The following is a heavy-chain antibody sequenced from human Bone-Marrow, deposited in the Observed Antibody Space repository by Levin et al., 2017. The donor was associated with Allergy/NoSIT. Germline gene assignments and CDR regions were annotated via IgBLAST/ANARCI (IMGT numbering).Heavy chain of an antibody. CDR3: ARVRAVAGSFMFDY. J-gene: IGHJ4*02. Sequence: ASVKVSCKPSGYTFTGYYLHWVRQAPGQGLEWMGRINPDSGDTNYAQKFQGRVTVSRDTSITTLYLELSRLISDDTAVYYCARVRAVAGSFMFDYWGQGSLVTVSS. V-gene: IGHV1-2*06. D-gene: IGHD6-19*01. CDR2: INPDSGDT. CDR1: GYTFTGYY.